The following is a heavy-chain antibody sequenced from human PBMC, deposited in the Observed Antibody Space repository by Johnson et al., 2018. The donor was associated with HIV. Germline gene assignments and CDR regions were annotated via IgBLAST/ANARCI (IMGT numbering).Heavy chain of an antibody. Sequence: VQLVESGGGLIQPGGSLRLSCAASGFSVTTDYMNWVRQAPGKGLEWVSLIYSGGNADYADSVKGRFTISRDNSKNTLYLQMNSLRAEDTAVYYCARAGPYQYACDIWGQGTMVTVSS. V-gene: IGHV3-53*01. CDR1: GFSVTTDY. CDR2: IYSGGNA. J-gene: IGHJ3*02. CDR3: ARAGPYQYACDI.